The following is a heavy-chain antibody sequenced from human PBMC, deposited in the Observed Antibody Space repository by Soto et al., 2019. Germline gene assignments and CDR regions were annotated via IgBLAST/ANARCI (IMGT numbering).Heavy chain of an antibody. CDR1: GFTFSSYA. Sequence: EVQLLESGGGLVQPGGSLRLSCAASGFTFSSYAMSWVRQAPGKGLEWVSAISGSGGSTYYADSVKGRFTISRDNSKNTLYLQMNSLRVEDTAVYYCEAGDTAYYYYYGMDVWGQGTTVTVSS. CDR3: EAGDTAYYYYYGMDV. V-gene: IGHV3-23*01. D-gene: IGHD3-16*01. CDR2: ISGSGGST. J-gene: IGHJ6*02.